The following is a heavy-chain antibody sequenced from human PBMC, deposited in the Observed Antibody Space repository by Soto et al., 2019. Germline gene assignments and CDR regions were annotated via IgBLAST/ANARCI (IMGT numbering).Heavy chain of an antibody. D-gene: IGHD3-9*01. CDR3: ARALILTGYYIHDAFDI. CDR1: GGSISSYY. J-gene: IGHJ3*02. V-gene: IGHV4-59*01. CDR2: IYYSGST. Sequence: QVQLQESGPGLVKPSETLSLTCTVSGGSISSYYCRWIRQPPGKRLEWIGYIYYSGSTNYNPSLKSRVTISVDTSKNQFSLKLSSVTAADTAVYYCARALILTGYYIHDAFDIWGQGTMVTVSS.